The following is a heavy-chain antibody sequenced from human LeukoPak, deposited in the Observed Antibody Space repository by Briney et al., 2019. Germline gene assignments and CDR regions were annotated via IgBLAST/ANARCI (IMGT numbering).Heavy chain of an antibody. J-gene: IGHJ3*02. D-gene: IGHD1-26*01. CDR2: ISSSSSYI. CDR1: GFTFSSYS. Sequence: GGSLRLSCAASGFTFSSYSMNWVRQAQGKGLEWVSSISSSSSYIYYADSVKGRFSISRDNSKNTMDLQMNSLRAEDTAVYYCAKDRFYSGSPRAFDIWGQGTMVTVSS. V-gene: IGHV3-21*04. CDR3: AKDRFYSGSPRAFDI.